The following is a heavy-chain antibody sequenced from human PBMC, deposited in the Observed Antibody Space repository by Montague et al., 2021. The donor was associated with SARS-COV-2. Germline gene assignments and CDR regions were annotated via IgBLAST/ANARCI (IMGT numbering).Heavy chain of an antibody. J-gene: IGHJ3*02. D-gene: IGHD4-23*01. CDR2: IYYSGST. Sequence: SETLSLTCTVSGGTIISYYWSWIRLPPGKGLEWIGYIYYSGSTNSNPSLKSRVTISVDTSKNQFSLKLSSVTAADTAVYYCARWGLYGGNPGDGAFDIWGQGTMVTVSS. CDR3: ARWGLYGGNPGDGAFDI. CDR1: GGTIISYY. V-gene: IGHV4-59*01.